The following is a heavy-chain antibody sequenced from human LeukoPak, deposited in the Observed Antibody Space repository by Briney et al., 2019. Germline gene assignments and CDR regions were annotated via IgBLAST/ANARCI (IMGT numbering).Heavy chain of an antibody. CDR1: GYTFTSYD. CDR3: ARARRPMTTVTSNYYYYYMDV. CDR2: MNPNSGNT. D-gene: IGHD4-17*01. V-gene: IGHV1-8*01. Sequence: ASVKVSCKASGYTFTSYDINWVRQATGQGLEGMGWMNPNSGNTGYAQKFQGRVTMTRNTSISTAYMELSSLRSEDTAVYYCARARRPMTTVTSNYYYYYMDVWGKGTTVTISS. J-gene: IGHJ6*03.